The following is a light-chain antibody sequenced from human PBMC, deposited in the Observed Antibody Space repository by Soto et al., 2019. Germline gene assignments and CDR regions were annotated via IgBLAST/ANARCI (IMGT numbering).Light chain of an antibody. Sequence: DIQMTQSPSPLSASVGDRVTITCRASQSVSSWLAWYQQKPGEVPKLLIYKASSLESGVPSRFSGSGSGTEFTLTISSLQPDDFVTYYCQQYSRNPLTFGGGTKVEIK. CDR2: KAS. J-gene: IGKJ4*01. V-gene: IGKV1-5*03. CDR1: QSVSSW. CDR3: QQYSRNPLT.